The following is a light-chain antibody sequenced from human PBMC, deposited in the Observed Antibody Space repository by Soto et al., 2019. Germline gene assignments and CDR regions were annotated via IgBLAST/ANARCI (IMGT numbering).Light chain of an antibody. J-gene: IGLJ2*01. CDR3: CSYAGSSTLV. Sequence: QSALAQPASVSGSPGQSITISCTGTSSDVGSYNLVSWYRQHPGKAPKLMICEGSKRPSGVSNRFSGSKSGNTASLTISGLQAEDEADYYCCSYAGSSTLVFGGGTKVTVL. V-gene: IGLV2-23*01. CDR1: SSDVGSYNL. CDR2: EGS.